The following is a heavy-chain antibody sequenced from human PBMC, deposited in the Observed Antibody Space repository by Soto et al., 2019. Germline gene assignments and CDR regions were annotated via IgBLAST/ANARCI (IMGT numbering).Heavy chain of an antibody. Sequence: PGGSLRLSCAASGFTFSSYAMSWVRQAPGKGLEWVSAISGSGGSTYYAESVKGRFTISRDNSKNTLYLQMNSLRAEDTAVYYCAKEWGGPGLGSGSYYSANYYYYGMDVWGQGTTVTVSS. CDR1: GFTFSSYA. J-gene: IGHJ6*02. CDR3: AKEWGGPGLGSGSYYSANYYYYGMDV. D-gene: IGHD3-10*01. CDR2: ISGSGGST. V-gene: IGHV3-23*01.